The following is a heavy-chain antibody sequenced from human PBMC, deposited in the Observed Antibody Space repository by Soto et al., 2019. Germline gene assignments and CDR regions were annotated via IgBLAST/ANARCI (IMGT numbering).Heavy chain of an antibody. J-gene: IGHJ4*01. V-gene: IGHV3-15*01. CDR1: GFTFSEGW. CDR2: SKSKTDGGTI. CDR3: TTDPYDSSGYYRGSFDC. D-gene: IGHD3-22*01. Sequence: PGGSLRLSSGASGFTFSEGWMSWVRQAPGKGLEWVGRSKSKTDGGTIDYAAPVKGRFSISRDDSKNTLYLQMNSLRTQDTGVYYCTTDPYDSSGYYRGSFDCWGHGTLVTVSS.